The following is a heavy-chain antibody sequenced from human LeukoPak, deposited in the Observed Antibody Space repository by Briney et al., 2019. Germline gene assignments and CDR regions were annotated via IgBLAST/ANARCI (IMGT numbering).Heavy chain of an antibody. CDR3: ARDMDTSGQVSIPDP. CDR2: IWYNSRDK. D-gene: IGHD6-19*01. V-gene: IGHV3-33*01. J-gene: IGHJ5*02. Sequence: GGSLRLSCAASGFTFSRFGINWVRQAPGKGLEWVAVIWYNSRDKNYADSVKGRFTISRDNSKTTVYLQLNSLRAEDTAVYYCARDMDTSGQVSIPDPWGEGALVTVSS. CDR1: GFTFSRFG.